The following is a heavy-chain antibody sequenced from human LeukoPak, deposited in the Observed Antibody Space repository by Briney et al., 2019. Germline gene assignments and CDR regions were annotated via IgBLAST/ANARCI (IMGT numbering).Heavy chain of an antibody. Sequence: GGSLRLSCAASGFTFSDYYMTWIRQAPGRGLEWVSYISGSGTTIYYADSVKGRFTISRDNSKNTLYLQMNSLRAEDTAVYYCAKDPLTIFGVVIFPGDNWFDPWGQGTLVTVSS. D-gene: IGHD3-3*01. CDR1: GFTFSDYY. J-gene: IGHJ5*02. CDR2: ISGSGTTI. CDR3: AKDPLTIFGVVIFPGDNWFDP. V-gene: IGHV3-11*01.